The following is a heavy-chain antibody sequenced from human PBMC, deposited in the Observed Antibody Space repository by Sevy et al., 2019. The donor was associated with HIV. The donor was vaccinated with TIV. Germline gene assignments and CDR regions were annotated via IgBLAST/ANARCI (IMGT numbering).Heavy chain of an antibody. J-gene: IGHJ4*02. CDR1: GFTFSSYS. Sequence: GGSLRLSCAASGFTFSSYSMNWVRQAPGKGLEWDSYISSSSSTIYYADSVKGRFTISRDNAKNSLYLQMNSLRDEDTAVYYCASRGYYNGGSCYSGPNDYWGQGTLVTVSS. V-gene: IGHV3-48*02. D-gene: IGHD2-15*01. CDR3: ASRGYYNGGSCYSGPNDY. CDR2: ISSSSSTI.